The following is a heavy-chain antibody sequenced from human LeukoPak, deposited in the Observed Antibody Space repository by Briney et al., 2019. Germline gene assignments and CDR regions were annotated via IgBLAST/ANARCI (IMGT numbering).Heavy chain of an antibody. J-gene: IGHJ4*02. CDR1: GGSISSSNFY. Sequence: PSETLSLTCTVSGGSISSSNFYWGWIRQPPGKGLEWIGRIHYTGSSYYNPSQQSRVTISVDTSKNQVSLKLSSVTAADTAVYYCARHLNTAMGHQIDYWGQGTLVTVSS. V-gene: IGHV4-39*01. CDR3: ARHLNTAMGHQIDY. CDR2: IHYTGSS. D-gene: IGHD5-18*01.